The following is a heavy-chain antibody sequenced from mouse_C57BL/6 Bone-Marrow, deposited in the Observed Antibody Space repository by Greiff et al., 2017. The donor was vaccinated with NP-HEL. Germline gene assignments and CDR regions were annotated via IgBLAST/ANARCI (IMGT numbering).Heavy chain of an antibody. J-gene: IGHJ2*01. CDR2: ISSGGDYI. Sequence: EVKLVESGEGLVKPGGSLKLSCAASGFTFSSYAMSWVRQTPEKRLEWVAYISSGGDYIYYADTVKGRFTISRDNARNTLYLQMSSLKSEDTAMYYCTRITTVVPYFDYWGQGTTLTVSS. CDR3: TRITTVVPYFDY. CDR1: GFTFSSYA. D-gene: IGHD1-1*01. V-gene: IGHV5-9-1*02.